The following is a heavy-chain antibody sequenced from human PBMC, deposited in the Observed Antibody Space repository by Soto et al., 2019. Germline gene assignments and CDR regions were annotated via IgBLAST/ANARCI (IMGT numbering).Heavy chain of an antibody. CDR3: ARDQREYYYDSSGLNWFDP. D-gene: IGHD3-22*01. Sequence: PSETLSLTCTVSGGSISSYYWSWIRQPPGKGLEWIGYIYYSGSTNYNPSLKSRVTISVDTSKNQFSLKLSSVTAADTAVYYCARDQREYYYDSSGLNWFDPWGQGTLVTVS. V-gene: IGHV4-59*01. CDR2: IYYSGST. CDR1: GGSISSYY. J-gene: IGHJ5*02.